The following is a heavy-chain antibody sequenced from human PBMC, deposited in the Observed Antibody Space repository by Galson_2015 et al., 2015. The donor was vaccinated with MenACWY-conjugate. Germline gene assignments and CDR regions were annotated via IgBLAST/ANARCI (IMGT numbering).Heavy chain of an antibody. D-gene: IGHD1-26*01. J-gene: IGHJ4*02. CDR2: ISYDGSNK. V-gene: IGHV3-30*04. Sequence: SLRLSCAASGFTFSSYAMHWVRQAPGKGLEWVAVISYDGSNKYYADSVKGRFTISRDNSKNTLYLQMNSLRAEDTAVYYCARVKYSGSYYFDFWGRGTLVIVSS. CDR3: ARVKYSGSYYFDF. CDR1: GFTFSSYA.